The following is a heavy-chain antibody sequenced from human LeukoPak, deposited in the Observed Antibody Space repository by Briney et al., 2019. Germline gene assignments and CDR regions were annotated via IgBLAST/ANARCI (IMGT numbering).Heavy chain of an antibody. CDR3: ARDQYSYAHAAH. Sequence: GGSLRLSCAASGFTVSSNYMSWVRQAPGKGLEWVSVIYSGGTTYYADSVKGRFTTSRDNSKNTLHLQMNSLRAEDTAVYYCARDQYSYAHAAHWGQGTLVTVSS. CDR2: IYSGGTT. D-gene: IGHD5-18*01. J-gene: IGHJ4*02. V-gene: IGHV3-66*01. CDR1: GFTVSSNY.